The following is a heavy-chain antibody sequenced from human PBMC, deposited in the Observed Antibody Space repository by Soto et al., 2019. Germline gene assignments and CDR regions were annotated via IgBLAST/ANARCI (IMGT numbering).Heavy chain of an antibody. V-gene: IGHV3-23*01. Sequence: GSLRLSCAASGFTFSSYAMNWVRQAPGKGLEWVSAISGDGGSTHYADSVKGRFSISRDNSKNILYLEMNSLTVDDTAVYYCAKGSGGYRPYYFDFWGQGTPVTVSS. CDR2: ISGDGGST. CDR3: AKGSGGYRPYYFDF. J-gene: IGHJ4*02. D-gene: IGHD3-22*01. CDR1: GFTFSSYA.